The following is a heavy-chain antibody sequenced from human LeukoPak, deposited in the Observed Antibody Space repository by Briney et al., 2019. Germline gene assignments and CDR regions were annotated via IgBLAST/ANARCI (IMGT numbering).Heavy chain of an antibody. J-gene: IGHJ3*02. CDR3: ARDPSGTFYTANAFDI. V-gene: IGHV1-18*01. CDR2: ISAYNGNT. CDR1: GYTFTSYG. Sequence: ASVKVSCKASGYTFTSYGINWVRQAPGQGLEWMGWISAYNGNTNYAQKLQGRVTMTTDTSTSTAYMELRSLRSDDTAVYYCARDPSGTFYTANAFDIWGQGTMVTVSS. D-gene: IGHD2-15*01.